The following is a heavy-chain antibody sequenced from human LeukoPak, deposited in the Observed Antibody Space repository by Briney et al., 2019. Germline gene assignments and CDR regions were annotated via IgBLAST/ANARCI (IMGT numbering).Heavy chain of an antibody. CDR3: ATARYNWTYGAFDI. J-gene: IGHJ3*02. CDR1: GYTLTELS. V-gene: IGHV1-24*01. D-gene: IGHD1-7*01. CDR2: FDPEDGET. Sequence: ASVKVSCKVSGYTLTELSMHWVRQAPGKGREWMGGFDPEDGETIYAQKFQGRVTMTEDTSTDTAYMELSSLRSEDTAVYYCATARYNWTYGAFDIWGQGTMVTVSS.